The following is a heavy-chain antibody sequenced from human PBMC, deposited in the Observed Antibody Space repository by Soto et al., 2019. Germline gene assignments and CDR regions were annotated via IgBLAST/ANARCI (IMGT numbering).Heavy chain of an antibody. CDR1: GGSISSSSYY. CDR3: ATWTLERLPTPGPFDY. J-gene: IGHJ4*02. D-gene: IGHD2-21*01. CDR2: FYYSGST. Sequence: LQLQESGPGLVKPSETLSLTCTVSGGSISSSSYYWGWIRQPPGKVLEWIGSFYYSGSTYYNPSLRSRVTLSVDTSKNQFSLKLSSVTAADTAMYYCATWTLERLPTPGPFDYWGQGTLVTVSS. V-gene: IGHV4-39*01.